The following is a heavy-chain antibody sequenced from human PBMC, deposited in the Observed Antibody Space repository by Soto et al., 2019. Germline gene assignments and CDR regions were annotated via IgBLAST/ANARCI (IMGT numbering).Heavy chain of an antibody. CDR3: ARGLGGEYRYSGDY. V-gene: IGHV4-30-4*01. CDR1: GGSISSGDYY. J-gene: IGHJ4*02. CDR2: IYYSGST. D-gene: IGHD3-9*01. Sequence: SETLSLTCTVSGGSISSGDYYWSWIRQPPGKGLEWIGYIYYSGSTYYNPSLKSRVTISVDTSKNQFSLKLSSVTAADTAVYYCARGLGGEYRYSGDYWGQGTPVTVSS.